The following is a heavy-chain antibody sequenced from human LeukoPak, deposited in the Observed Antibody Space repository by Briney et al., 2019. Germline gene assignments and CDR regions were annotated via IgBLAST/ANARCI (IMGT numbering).Heavy chain of an antibody. Sequence: SETLSLTCTVSGDSISSGSYYWSWIRQPAGKGLEWIGRIYTSGSTNYNPSLKSRVTISVDTSKNQFSLKLSSVTAADTAVYYCARIYYYDSSGYWEVFDYWGQGTLVTVSS. CDR1: GDSISSGSYY. CDR2: IYTSGST. CDR3: ARIYYYDSSGYWEVFDY. V-gene: IGHV4-61*02. D-gene: IGHD3-22*01. J-gene: IGHJ4*02.